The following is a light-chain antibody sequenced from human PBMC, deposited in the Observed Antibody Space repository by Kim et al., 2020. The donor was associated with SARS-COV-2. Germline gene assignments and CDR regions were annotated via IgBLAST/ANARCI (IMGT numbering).Light chain of an antibody. J-gene: IGLJ2*01. V-gene: IGLV3-9*01. CDR1: SIGSIN. CDR2: RDS. CDR3: QVCDSSTVV. Sequence: EVLGQPASITCGGNSIGSINVHWYQQKPGQAPVLVIYRDSNRPSGIPERFSGSNSGNTATLTISRAQAGDEADYYCQVCDSSTVVFGGGTRLTVL.